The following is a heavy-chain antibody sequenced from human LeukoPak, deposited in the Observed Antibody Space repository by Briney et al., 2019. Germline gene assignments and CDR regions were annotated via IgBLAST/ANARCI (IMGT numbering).Heavy chain of an antibody. CDR3: ARDRGVVPAARGAFDI. CDR2: ISAYNGNT. D-gene: IGHD2-2*01. J-gene: IGHJ3*02. CDR1: GYTFTSYG. Sequence: WASVKVSCKASGYTFTSYGISWVRQAPGQGLEWMGWISAYNGNTNYAQKLQGRVTMTTGTSTSTAYMELRSLRSDDTAVYYCARDRGVVPAARGAFDIWGQGTMVTVSS. V-gene: IGHV1-18*01.